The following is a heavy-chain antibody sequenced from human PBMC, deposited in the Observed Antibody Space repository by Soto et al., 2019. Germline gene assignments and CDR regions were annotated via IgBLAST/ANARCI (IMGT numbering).Heavy chain of an antibody. CDR1: GGSISSSGYF. CDR2: IYYGGNT. D-gene: IGHD3-10*01. CDR3: ARYYWYFDL. V-gene: IGHV4-31*03. J-gene: IGHJ2*01. Sequence: QVQLQESGPGLVKPSQTLSLTCTVSGGSISSSGYFWSWISQHPGKGLEWIGYIYYGGNTYYNPSLKSRVTISVDTSKNQFSLRLSSVTAADTAVYYSARYYWYFDLWGRGTLVTVSS.